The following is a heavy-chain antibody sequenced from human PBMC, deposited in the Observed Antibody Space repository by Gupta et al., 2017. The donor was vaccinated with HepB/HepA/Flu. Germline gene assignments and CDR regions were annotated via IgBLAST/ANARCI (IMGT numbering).Heavy chain of an antibody. D-gene: IGHD1-26*01. CDR2: INHSGST. J-gene: IGHJ4*02. CDR3: ARGTSGSYRPIDY. CDR1: GGSFSGYY. Sequence: QVQLQQWGAALLKPSETLSLTCAVYGGSFSGYYWSWIRQPPGKGLEWIGEINHSGSTNYNPSLKSRVTISVDTSKNQFSLKLSSVTAADTAVYYCARGTSGSYRPIDYWGQGTLVTVSS. V-gene: IGHV4-34*01.